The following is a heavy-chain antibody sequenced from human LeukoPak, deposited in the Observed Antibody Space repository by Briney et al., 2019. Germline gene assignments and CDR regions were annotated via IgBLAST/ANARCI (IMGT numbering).Heavy chain of an antibody. Sequence: PSETLSLTCTVSGGSLNDYYWSWIRQPAGKGLEWIGRIYTSGSTNYNPSLKSRVSMSLDTSKNQFSLKLSSVTAADTAVYFCATSITATRYLDYWGQGTLVTVSS. J-gene: IGHJ4*02. D-gene: IGHD1-7*01. CDR2: IYTSGST. CDR3: ATSITATRYLDY. V-gene: IGHV4-4*07. CDR1: GGSLNDYY.